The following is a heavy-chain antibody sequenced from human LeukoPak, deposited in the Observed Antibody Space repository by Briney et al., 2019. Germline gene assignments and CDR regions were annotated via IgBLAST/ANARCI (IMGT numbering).Heavy chain of an antibody. CDR3: HSPQYQLPYNWFDP. J-gene: IGHJ5*02. CDR1: GFTFSSYG. CDR2: ISYDGSNK. V-gene: IGHV3-30*03. D-gene: IGHD2-2*01. Sequence: GGSRRLSCPAPGFTFSSYGRHWVRQVPGKGLGWGAVISYDGSNKYYADSVKGRFTISRDNSKNTLYLQMNSLRAEDTAVYYCHSPQYQLPYNWFDPWGQGTLVTVSS.